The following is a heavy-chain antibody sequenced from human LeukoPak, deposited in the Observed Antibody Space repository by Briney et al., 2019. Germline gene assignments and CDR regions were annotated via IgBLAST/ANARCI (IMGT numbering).Heavy chain of an antibody. J-gene: IGHJ6*03. V-gene: IGHV1-18*01. CDR2: ISTYNTNI. CDR3: ARKGAHGHYMDV. Sequence: GASVKVSCRASGYIFTNYGISWVRQAPGQGLEWMGWISTYNTNINSAQKFQGRVTMTIDTSTSTAYMELRSLRSDDTAVYYCARKGAHGHYMDVWGKGTTVTVSS. CDR1: GYIFTNYG.